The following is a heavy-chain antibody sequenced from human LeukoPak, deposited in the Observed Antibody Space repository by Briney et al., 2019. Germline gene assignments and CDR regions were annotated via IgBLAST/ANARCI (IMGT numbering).Heavy chain of an antibody. V-gene: IGHV3-15*01. D-gene: IGHD1-26*01. J-gene: IGHJ4*02. Sequence: GGSLRLSCAASGFTFSSYWMSWVRQAPGKGLEWVGRVKSKTDGETTDYTAPVKGRFIVSRDDSKNTLFLEMNSLKTEDTAVYFCVTRISGVAYWGQGTLVTVSS. CDR2: VKSKTDGETT. CDR1: GFTFSSYW. CDR3: VTRISGVAY.